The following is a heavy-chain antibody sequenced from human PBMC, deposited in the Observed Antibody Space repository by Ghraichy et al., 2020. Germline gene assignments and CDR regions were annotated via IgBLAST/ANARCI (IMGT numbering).Heavy chain of an antibody. CDR1: GFTFSSHW. D-gene: IGHD6-13*01. CDR3: ARYSAAGTNFDC. Sequence: GGSLRLSCAASGFTFSSHWMHWVRQAPGKGLVWVSRINTDGTSTSYADSVKGRFTISRDNAKNTLYLQMNSLRAEDTAVYHCARYSAAGTNFDCWGQGTLVTVSS. V-gene: IGHV3-74*01. J-gene: IGHJ4*02. CDR2: INTDGTST.